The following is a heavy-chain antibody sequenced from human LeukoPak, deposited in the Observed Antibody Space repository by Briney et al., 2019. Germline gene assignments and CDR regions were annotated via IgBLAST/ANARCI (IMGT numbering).Heavy chain of an antibody. J-gene: IGHJ3*02. Sequence: HPGGSLTLSCASSGFTFSTYGMTWVRQAPGKGLEWVSTSSGSRGSTYYADSVKCRFTISRDNSRNTLYLQMNSLRAEDTAVYYCAKDRRRPQLWFDAFDIWGQGTMVTVSS. CDR3: AKDRRRPQLWFDAFDI. CDR1: GFTFSTYG. V-gene: IGHV3-23*01. CDR2: SSGSRGST. D-gene: IGHD5-18*01.